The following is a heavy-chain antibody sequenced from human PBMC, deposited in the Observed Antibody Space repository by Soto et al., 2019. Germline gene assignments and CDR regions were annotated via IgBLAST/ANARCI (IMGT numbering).Heavy chain of an antibody. CDR3: ARDNTGSLDS. V-gene: IGHV4-30-2*01. CDR2: IYHTGST. J-gene: IGHJ5*01. D-gene: IGHD3-10*01. CDR1: GGSISSGGYS. Sequence: NLSLTCAVSGGSISSGGYSWSWIRQPPGKGLEWIGFIYHTGSTYYNPSLESRVTISVDRSKNQLYLRLNSVTAADTAVYYCARDNTGSLDSWGQGTLVTVSS.